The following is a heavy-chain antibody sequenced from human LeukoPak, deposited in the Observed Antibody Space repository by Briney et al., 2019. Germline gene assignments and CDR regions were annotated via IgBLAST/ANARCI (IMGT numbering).Heavy chain of an antibody. J-gene: IGHJ5*02. Sequence: GASVKVSCKASGYTLTSYGISWVRQAPGQGLEWMGWISAYNGNTNYAQKLQGRVTMTTDTSTSTAYMELRSLRSDDTAVYYCARDLPLVVTAIRWFDPWGQGTLVTVSS. CDR3: ARDLPLVVTAIRWFDP. CDR2: ISAYNGNT. CDR1: GYTLTSYG. D-gene: IGHD2-21*02. V-gene: IGHV1-18*01.